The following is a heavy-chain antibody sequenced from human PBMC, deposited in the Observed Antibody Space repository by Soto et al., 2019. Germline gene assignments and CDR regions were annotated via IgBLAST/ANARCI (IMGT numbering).Heavy chain of an antibody. CDR3: ASRHLLVSDAMSRDILTQYFDY. CDR1: GFTFSSYA. Sequence: PGGSLRLSCAASGFTFSSYAMTWVRQAPGKGLEWVSAISAGGDTSHYADSVKGRFTISRDNSKNTLFLQMNSLRAEDTALYYCASRHLLVSDAMSRDILTQYFDYWGQGALVTVSS. J-gene: IGHJ4*02. D-gene: IGHD2-2*01. V-gene: IGHV3-23*01. CDR2: ISAGGDTS.